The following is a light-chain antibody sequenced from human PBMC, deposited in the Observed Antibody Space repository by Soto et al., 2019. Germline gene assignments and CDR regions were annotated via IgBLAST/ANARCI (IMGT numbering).Light chain of an antibody. J-gene: IGLJ3*02. Sequence: QSALTQPASVSGSPGPAITISCTGTSSDVGGYNYVSWYQQHPGKAPKLMIYEVSNRPSGVSNRFSGSKSGNTASLTISGLQAEAEADYYCSSYTSSSTRVFGGGTKLTVL. V-gene: IGLV2-14*01. CDR2: EVS. CDR1: SSDVGGYNY. CDR3: SSYTSSSTRV.